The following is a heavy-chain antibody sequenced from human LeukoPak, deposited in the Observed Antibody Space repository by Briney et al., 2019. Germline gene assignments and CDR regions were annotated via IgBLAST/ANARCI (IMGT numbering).Heavy chain of an antibody. Sequence: ASETLSLTCTVSGGSISSYYRGWIRQPPGKGLEWIGYFHNSGTSTYNPSLKSRVTISADTSKNQFSLKLNSLTTADTAVYYCTRGAGWLIDYWGQGILVTVSS. V-gene: IGHV4-59*01. J-gene: IGHJ4*02. CDR3: TRGAGWLIDY. D-gene: IGHD3-16*01. CDR1: GGSISSYY. CDR2: FHNSGTS.